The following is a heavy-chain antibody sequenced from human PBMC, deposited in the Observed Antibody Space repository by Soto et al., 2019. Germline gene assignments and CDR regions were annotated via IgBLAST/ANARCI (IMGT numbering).Heavy chain of an antibody. CDR1: GATFTTNY. V-gene: IGHV1-46*01. CDR3: ASRVLCDMDD. J-gene: IGHJ6*02. CDR2: INPNNGAT. D-gene: IGHD2-21*01. Sequence: QEQLVQSGAEVKEPGASLKVSCKESGATFTTNYLHWVRQAHGQGLEWIDRINPNNGATLYAQELQGRLILTTDTSTSTVYMDLNSVKSDDSAVYYCASRVLCDMDDWGQGTTVTVSS.